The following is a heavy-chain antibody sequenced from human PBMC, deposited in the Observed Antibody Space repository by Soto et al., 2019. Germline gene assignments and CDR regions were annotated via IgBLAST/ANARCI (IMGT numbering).Heavy chain of an antibody. CDR2: ISYSGST. CDR1: GGCISSYY. J-gene: IGHJ6*02. Sequence: QVQLQESGPGLVKPSETLSLTCTVSGGCISSYYWNWIRQPPGKGLEWIGYISYSGSTNYNPSLRIRVTISLDPSKHQCSLKLSSVTAADTAVYYCARDGYSCGYYYYYGMDVCGQVTTVTVSS. D-gene: IGHD3-22*01. V-gene: IGHV4-59*01. CDR3: ARDGYSCGYYYYYGMDV.